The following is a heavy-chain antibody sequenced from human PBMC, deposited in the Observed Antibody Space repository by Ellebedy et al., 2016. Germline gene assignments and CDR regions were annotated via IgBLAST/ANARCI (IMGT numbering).Heavy chain of an antibody. CDR1: GGSISSGDYY. CDR2: IYYSGST. V-gene: IGHV4-30-4*01. J-gene: IGHJ4*02. CDR3: TRGSGGYSGYEDY. Sequence: SETLSLTCTVSGGSISSGDYYWSWIRQPPGKGLEWIGYIYYSGSTYYNPSLKSRVTISVDTSKNQFSLKLSSVTAADTALYYCTRGSGGYSGYEDYWGQGTLVTVSS. D-gene: IGHD5-12*01.